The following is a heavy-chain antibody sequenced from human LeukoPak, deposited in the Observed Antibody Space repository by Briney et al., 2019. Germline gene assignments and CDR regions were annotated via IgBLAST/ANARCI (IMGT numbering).Heavy chain of an antibody. J-gene: IGHJ2*01. D-gene: IGHD3-16*01. V-gene: IGHV4-39*01. CDR1: GDSISSNSYY. Sequence: PSETLSLTCTVSGDSISSNSYYWGWIRQPPGKGLEWIGSIYYSGSTYYNPSLRSRVTISVDTSKNQFSLNLNSVTAADTAVYYCARQTLGGFWYFDLWGRGTLVTVSS. CDR2: IYYSGST. CDR3: ARQTLGGFWYFDL.